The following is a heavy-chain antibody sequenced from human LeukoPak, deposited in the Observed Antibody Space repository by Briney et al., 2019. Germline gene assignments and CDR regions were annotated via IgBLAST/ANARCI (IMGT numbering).Heavy chain of an antibody. J-gene: IGHJ3*02. CDR2: INHSGST. D-gene: IGHD2-21*01. Sequence: RPSETPSLTCAVYGGSFSGYYWSWIRQPPGKGLEWIGEINHSGSTNYNPSLKSRVTISVDTSKNQFSLKLSSVTAADTAVYYCARLAIPDAFDIWGQGTMVTVSS. V-gene: IGHV4-34*01. CDR3: ARLAIPDAFDI. CDR1: GGSFSGYY.